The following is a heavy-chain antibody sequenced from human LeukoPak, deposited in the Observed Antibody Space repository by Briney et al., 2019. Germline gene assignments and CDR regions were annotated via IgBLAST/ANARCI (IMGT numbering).Heavy chain of an antibody. CDR1: GYTLTELS. V-gene: IGHV1-24*01. Sequence: GASVKVSCKVSGYTLTELSMHWVRQAPGKGLEWMGGFDPEDGETIYAQKFQGRVTMTKDTSTDTAYMELSSLRSEDTAVYYCATDISTVTTFFDYWGQGTLVTVSS. CDR2: FDPEDGET. CDR3: ATDISTVTTFFDY. D-gene: IGHD4-17*01. J-gene: IGHJ4*02.